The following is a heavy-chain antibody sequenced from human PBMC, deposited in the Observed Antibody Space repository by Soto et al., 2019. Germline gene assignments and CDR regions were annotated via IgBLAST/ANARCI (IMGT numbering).Heavy chain of an antibody. Sequence: PGGSLRLSCVASGFSLSNYWMHWVRQVPGKGLVWVSRINIDGRSTSYVDSVKGRFTISRDNAKNTLYLQMNSLRVEDTAVYYCVREGNWIRDYWGQGTMVTVSS. CDR1: GFSLSNYW. CDR2: INIDGRST. J-gene: IGHJ4*02. D-gene: IGHD1-1*01. V-gene: IGHV3-74*01. CDR3: VREGNWIRDY.